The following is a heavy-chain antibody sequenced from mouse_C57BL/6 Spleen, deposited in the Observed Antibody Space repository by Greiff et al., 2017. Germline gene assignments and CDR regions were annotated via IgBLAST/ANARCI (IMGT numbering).Heavy chain of an antibody. CDR3: ARYGSYEYDMDY. V-gene: IGHV1-61*01. D-gene: IGHD1-1*02. CDR1: GYTFTSYW. J-gene: IGHJ4*01. Sequence: QVQLKQPGAELVRPGSSVKLSCKASGYTFTSYWMDWVKQRPGQGLEWIGNIYPSDSETHYTQKFKDKATLTVDKSSSTAYMQLSSLTSEDSAVYYSARYGSYEYDMDYWGQGTSVTVSS. CDR2: IYPSDSET.